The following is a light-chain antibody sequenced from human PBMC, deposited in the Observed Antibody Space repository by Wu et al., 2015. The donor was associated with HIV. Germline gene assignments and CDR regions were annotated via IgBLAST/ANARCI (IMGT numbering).Light chain of an antibody. CDR3: QQYNNWPPDS. V-gene: IGKV3-15*01. J-gene: IGKJ2*03. Sequence: EIVMTQSPATLSVSPGESVTLSCRASQNVGSNLAWYQQKPGQAPRLLISGASTRATGVPARFSGSGSGTEFTLTISSLQSEDFAIYYCQQYNNWPPDSFGQGTKLEIK. CDR1: QNVGSN. CDR2: GAS.